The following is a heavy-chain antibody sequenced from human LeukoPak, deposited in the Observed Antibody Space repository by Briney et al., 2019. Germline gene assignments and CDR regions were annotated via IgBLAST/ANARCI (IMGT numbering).Heavy chain of an antibody. CDR3: DYYFDY. D-gene: IGHD3-16*02. Sequence: PGRSLRLSCAASAFTFISYAMHWVRQARGKGLEWVAVISYDGSNKYYADSVKGRFTISRDNSKNTLSLQMNSLRAEVIVDRLPDYYFDYWGQGTLVTVSS. CDR2: ISYDGSNK. V-gene: IGHV3-30-3*01. J-gene: IGHJ4*02. CDR1: AFTFISYA.